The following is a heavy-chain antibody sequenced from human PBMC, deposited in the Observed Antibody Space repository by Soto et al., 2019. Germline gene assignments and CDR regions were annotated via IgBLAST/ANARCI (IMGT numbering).Heavy chain of an antibody. V-gene: IGHV3-23*01. CDR2: ISGSGGST. D-gene: IGHD3-9*01. CDR3: AKDEYYDILTGSDDWFDP. CDR1: GFTFSSYA. J-gene: IGHJ5*02. Sequence: PGGSLRLSCAASGFTFSSYAMSWVRQAPGKGLEWVSAISGSGGSTYYADSVKGRFTISRDNSKNTLYLQMNSLRAEDTAVYYCAKDEYYDILTGSDDWFDPWGQGTLVTVSS.